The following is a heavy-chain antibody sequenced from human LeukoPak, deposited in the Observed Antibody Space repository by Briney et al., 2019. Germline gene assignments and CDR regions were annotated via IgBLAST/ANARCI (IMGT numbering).Heavy chain of an antibody. D-gene: IGHD2-2*01. CDR3: AKYGDCSSTSCYIQYYYYYGMDV. V-gene: IGHV3-33*06. CDR1: GFTFSSYG. Sequence: HAGGSLRLSCAASGFTFSSYGMHWVRQAPGKGLEWVAVIWYDGSNKYYADSVKGRFTISRDNSKNTLYLQMNSLRAEDTAVYYCAKYGDCSSTSCYIQYYYYYGMDVWGQGTTVTVSS. CDR2: IWYDGSNK. J-gene: IGHJ6*02.